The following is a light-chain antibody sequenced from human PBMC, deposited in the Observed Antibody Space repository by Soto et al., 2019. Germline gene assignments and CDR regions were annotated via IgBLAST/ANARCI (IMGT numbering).Light chain of an antibody. V-gene: IGKV3-20*01. CDR2: GAS. CDR3: RHSAKPPAT. Sequence: LEKSRAAVCLSGKERTTLWWRASQSICRYLAWYQQKPGQGPRLLIYGASSRATGTPDRFSGSGSGTDITFTTDIREPEDFALYYCRHSAKPPATSAQGTKV. J-gene: IGKJ1*01. CDR1: QSICRY.